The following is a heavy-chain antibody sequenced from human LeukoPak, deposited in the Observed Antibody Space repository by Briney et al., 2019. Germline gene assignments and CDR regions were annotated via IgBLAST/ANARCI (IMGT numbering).Heavy chain of an antibody. D-gene: IGHD3-22*01. V-gene: IGHV3-33*01. Sequence: PGGSLRLSCAASGFTFSSYGMHWVRQAPGKGLERVAVIWYDGSKKYYGDSMKGRFTISRDNSKNTLSLQMNSLRAEDTAVYYCARDRSYDSSGPDYWGQGTQVTVSS. CDR1: GFTFSSYG. J-gene: IGHJ4*02. CDR3: ARDRSYDSSGPDY. CDR2: IWYDGSKK.